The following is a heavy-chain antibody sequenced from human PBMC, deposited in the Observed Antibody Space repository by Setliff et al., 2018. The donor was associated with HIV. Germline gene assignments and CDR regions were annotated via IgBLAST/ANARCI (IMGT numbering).Heavy chain of an antibody. J-gene: IGHJ3*02. D-gene: IGHD6-19*01. CDR2: IIPMYNIP. CDR3: ARDQTGVAAAAFGGGSAWSDEGFDI. Sequence: SVKVSCKTSGGTLSNYVITWVRQAPGQGLEWMGMIIPMYNIPAYAQKFQGRVTFTADESTSTAYMELSSLSSEDTAVCYCARDQTGVAAAAFGGGSAWSDEGFDIWGQGTMVTVSS. V-gene: IGHV1-69*13. CDR1: GGTLSNYV.